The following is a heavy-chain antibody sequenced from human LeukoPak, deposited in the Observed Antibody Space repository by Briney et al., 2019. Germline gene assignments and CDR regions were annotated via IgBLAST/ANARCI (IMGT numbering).Heavy chain of an antibody. CDR2: FNVGHGNT. CDR3: ASQYYYGPTGYYGGFDY. V-gene: IGHV1-3*01. CDR1: GYTFTTYA. Sequence: ASVKVSCKTSGYTFTTYAIHWVRQAPGDRLEWMGCFNVGHGNTEYSERFQGRVTITTDASATTHFMELSSLRSEDAAVCYCASQYYYGPTGYYGGFDYWGQGTPVTVSS. J-gene: IGHJ4*02. D-gene: IGHD3-22*01.